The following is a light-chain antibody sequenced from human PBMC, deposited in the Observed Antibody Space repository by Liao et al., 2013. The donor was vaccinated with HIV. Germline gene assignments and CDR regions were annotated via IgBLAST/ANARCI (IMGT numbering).Light chain of an antibody. J-gene: IGLJ1*01. CDR1: NIGSKS. Sequence: SYELTQPPSVSVAPGKTAGITCGGNNIGSKSVHWYQQKPGQAPVLVIYYDSDRPSGIPERFSGSNSGNTATLTISRVEAGDEADYYCEVFDSRSEAYVFGTGSKVTV. CDR3: EVFDSRSEAYV. CDR2: YDS. V-gene: IGLV3-21*01.